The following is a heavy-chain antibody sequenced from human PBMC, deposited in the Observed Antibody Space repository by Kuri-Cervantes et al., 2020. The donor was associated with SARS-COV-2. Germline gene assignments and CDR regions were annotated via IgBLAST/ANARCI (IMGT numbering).Heavy chain of an antibody. D-gene: IGHD6-19*01. V-gene: IGHV4-59*08. J-gene: IGHJ4*02. CDR2: IYYSGST. CDR3: ASRRGYSSGWRSGIKYYFDY. Sequence: ESLKISCTVSGGSISSYYWSWIRQPPGKGLECIGYIYYSGSTNYNPSLKSRVTISVDTSKNQFSLKLSSVTAADTAVYYCASRRGYSSGWRSGIKYYFDYWGQGTLVTVSS. CDR1: GGSISSYY.